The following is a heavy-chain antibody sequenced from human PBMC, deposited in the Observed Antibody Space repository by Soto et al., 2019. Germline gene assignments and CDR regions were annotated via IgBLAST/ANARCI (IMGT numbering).Heavy chain of an antibody. Sequence: SETLSLTCTVSGGSISSYYWSWIRQPPGKGLEWIGYIYYSGSTNYNPSLKSRVTISVDTSKNQFSLKLSSVTAADTAVYYCARGGYCSGGSCYINHNWFDPWGQGTLVTVSS. D-gene: IGHD2-15*01. CDR3: ARGGYCSGGSCYINHNWFDP. CDR1: GGSISSYY. CDR2: IYYSGST. J-gene: IGHJ5*02. V-gene: IGHV4-59*08.